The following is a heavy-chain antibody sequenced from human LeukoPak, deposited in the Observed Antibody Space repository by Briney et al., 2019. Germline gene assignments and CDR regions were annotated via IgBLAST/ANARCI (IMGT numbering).Heavy chain of an antibody. J-gene: IGHJ4*02. Sequence: GGSLRLSCAASGFTFSSYGMHWVRQAPGKGLEWVAVIWYDGSNKYYADSVKGRFTISRDNSKNTLYLQMNSLRAEDTAVYYCAKPQSSGWYFFDYWGQGTLVTVSS. D-gene: IGHD6-19*01. CDR2: IWYDGSNK. CDR3: AKPQSSGWYFFDY. V-gene: IGHV3-33*06. CDR1: GFTFSSYG.